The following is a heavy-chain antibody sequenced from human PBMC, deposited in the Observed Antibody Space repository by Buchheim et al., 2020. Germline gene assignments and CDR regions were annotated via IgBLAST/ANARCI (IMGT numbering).Heavy chain of an antibody. V-gene: IGHV4-34*01. D-gene: IGHD6-19*01. CDR1: GGSFSGYY. J-gene: IGHJ4*02. Sequence: QVQLQQWGAGLLKPSETLSLTCAVYGGSFSGYYWSWIRQPPGKGLEWIGEINHSGSTNYNPSLKRRVTISVDTSKNQFSLKLSSVTAADTAVYYCARVVAVAGYYFDYWGQGTL. CDR3: ARVVAVAGYYFDY. CDR2: INHSGST.